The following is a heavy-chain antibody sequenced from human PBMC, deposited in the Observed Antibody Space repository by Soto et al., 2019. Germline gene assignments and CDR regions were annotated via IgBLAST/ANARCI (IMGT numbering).Heavy chain of an antibody. CDR2: RYHSEST. CDR1: GVSISRYY. J-gene: IGHJ4*02. Sequence: SETLSLSCTVSGVSISRYYWTWIRQPPGKGLEWIGYRYHSESTNYNPSLKSRVTISVDTSKNQFSLNLSSVTAADTAVYYCARLVYTSAWYWDYWAKGTQLTVS. CDR3: ARLVYTSAWYWDY. V-gene: IGHV4-59*01. D-gene: IGHD6-19*01.